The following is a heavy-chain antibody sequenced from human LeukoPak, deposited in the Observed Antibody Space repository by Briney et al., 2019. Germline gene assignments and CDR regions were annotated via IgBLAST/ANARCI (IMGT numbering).Heavy chain of an antibody. CDR3: ARVPGMVIAIPPVWYFDL. J-gene: IGHJ2*01. D-gene: IGHD2-21*01. Sequence: GASVKVSCKASGYTFTSYGISWVRQAPGQGLEWMGWISVYNGNTNYAQKLQGRVTMTTDTSTSTAYMELRSLRSDDTAVYYCARVPGMVIAIPPVWYFDLWGRGTLVTVSS. CDR1: GYTFTSYG. V-gene: IGHV1-18*01. CDR2: ISVYNGNT.